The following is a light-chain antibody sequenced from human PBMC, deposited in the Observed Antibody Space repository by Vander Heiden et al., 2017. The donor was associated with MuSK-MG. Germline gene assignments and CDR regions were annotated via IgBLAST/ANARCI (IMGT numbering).Light chain of an antibody. CDR2: ENN. CDR1: SSNIGNNY. V-gene: IGLV1-51*02. CDR3: GTWDSSLSAGV. J-gene: IGLJ1*01. Sequence: QSVLTQPPSVSAAPGQKVTISCSRSSSNIGNNYVSWYQQLPGTAPKLLIYENNKRPSGIPDRFSGSKSGTSATLGITGLQTGDEADYYCGTWDSSLSAGVFGTGTKVTVL.